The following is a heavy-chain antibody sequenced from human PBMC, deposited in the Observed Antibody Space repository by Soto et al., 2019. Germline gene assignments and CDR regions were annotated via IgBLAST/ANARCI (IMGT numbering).Heavy chain of an antibody. V-gene: IGHV1-69*19. J-gene: IGHJ6*02. Sequence: QLQLAQSGADVKKAGSSVKVSCKASGGTLSNSAFSWVRQAPGQWLAWMGGIIPVFGIVNYAQKFQDRVTITADESTSTAYMELRSLRSEDTAVYFCATGRIVVVGSRAYYGMDVWGQGTTVTV. CDR1: GGTLSNSA. CDR3: ATGRIVVVGSRAYYGMDV. CDR2: IIPVFGIV. D-gene: IGHD3-22*01.